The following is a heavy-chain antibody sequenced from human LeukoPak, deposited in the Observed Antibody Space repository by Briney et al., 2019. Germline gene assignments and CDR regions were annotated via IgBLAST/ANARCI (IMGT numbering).Heavy chain of an antibody. J-gene: IGHJ6*03. CDR3: ARVLQNYYHLDV. D-gene: IGHD3-3*01. V-gene: IGHV4-59*11. Sequence: SETLSLTCTVSGVSINGHYWSWIRQPPGKGLEWIGFIYDNESANYKSSLESRVTMTVDTSKNQFSLKLNSVIAADTAVYYCARVLQNYYHLDVWGEGTTVTVSS. CDR1: GVSINGHY. CDR2: IYDNESA.